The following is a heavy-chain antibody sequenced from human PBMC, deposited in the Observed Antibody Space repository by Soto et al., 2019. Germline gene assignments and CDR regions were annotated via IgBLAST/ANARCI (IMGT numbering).Heavy chain of an antibody. Sequence: ASVKVSCKASGYTFTSYAMHWVRQAPGQRLEWMGLIHAGSGDTRCSQKFQGRVTITRDTSASTVYMELSSLKSEDAAVYYCARKDGSTWCLDYWGQAPLLTVSS. CDR2: IHAGSGDT. D-gene: IGHD6-13*01. J-gene: IGHJ4*02. V-gene: IGHV1-3*01. CDR1: GYTFTSYA. CDR3: ARKDGSTWCLDY.